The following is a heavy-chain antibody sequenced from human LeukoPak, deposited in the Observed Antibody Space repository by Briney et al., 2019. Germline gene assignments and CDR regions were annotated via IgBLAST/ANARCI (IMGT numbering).Heavy chain of an antibody. J-gene: IGHJ5*02. Sequence: PSETLSLTCTVSGGSISSSSYYWGWIRQPPGKGLGWIGSIYYSGSTYYNPSLKSRVTISVATSKNQFSLKLSSVTAADTAVYYCARGAGYSGYNWFDPWGQGTLVTVSS. CDR2: IYYSGST. D-gene: IGHD5-12*01. CDR3: ARGAGYSGYNWFDP. CDR1: GGSISSSSYY. V-gene: IGHV4-39*07.